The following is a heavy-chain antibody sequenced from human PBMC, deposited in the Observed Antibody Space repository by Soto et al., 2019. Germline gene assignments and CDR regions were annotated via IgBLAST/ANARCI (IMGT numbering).Heavy chain of an antibody. V-gene: IGHV1-18*01. CDR3: ARDWVEMSTILSPLDY. CDR2: ISTYNGNT. CDR1: GYTFTSYG. J-gene: IGHJ4*02. Sequence: QVQLVQSGTEVRKPGASVKVSCKASGYTFTSYGISWVRQAPGQGLEWMGWISTYNGNTKYAQKLQGRVTMTTDTSTSTAYMELRSLRSDDTAVYYCARDWVEMSTILSPLDYWDQGTLVTVSS. D-gene: IGHD3-3*01.